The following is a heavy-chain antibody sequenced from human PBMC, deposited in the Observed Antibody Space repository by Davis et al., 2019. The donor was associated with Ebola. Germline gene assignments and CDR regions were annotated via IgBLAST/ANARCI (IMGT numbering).Heavy chain of an antibody. CDR3: ARHRTLYYGLDV. J-gene: IGHJ6*02. Sequence: GESLKISCYGSGYNFRDYWIVWVRQMPGKGLEWMGRIDPSDSYTNYSPSFQGHVTISADKSISTAYLQWSSLKASDTAMYFCARHRTLYYGLDVWGQGTTVTVSS. V-gene: IGHV5-10-1*01. CDR2: IDPSDSYT. D-gene: IGHD1-14*01. CDR1: GYNFRDYW.